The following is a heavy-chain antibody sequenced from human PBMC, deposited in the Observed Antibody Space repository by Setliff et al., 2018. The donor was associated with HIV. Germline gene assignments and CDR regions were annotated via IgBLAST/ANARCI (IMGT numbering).Heavy chain of an antibody. CDR3: ARQRPPGYSSPYTIEY. V-gene: IGHV5-51*01. Sequence: GESLKISCKGSGYMFNNYWIAWVRQVPGKGLEWMGIIDPGDSGTRYTPSYQGRIIMSIDRFRSTAYLQWRSLTPSDSALYYCARQRPPGYSSPYTIEYWGQGTLVTVSS. CDR1: GYMFNNYW. D-gene: IGHD6-13*01. J-gene: IGHJ4*02. CDR2: IDPGDSGT.